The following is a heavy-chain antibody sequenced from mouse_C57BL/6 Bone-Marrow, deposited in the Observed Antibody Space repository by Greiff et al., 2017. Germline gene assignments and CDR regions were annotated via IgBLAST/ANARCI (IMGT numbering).Heavy chain of an antibody. CDR1: GYTFTDHT. CDR2: IYPRDGST. Sequence: VQLQQSDAELVKPGASVKISCKVSGYTFTDHTIHWMKQRPEQGLEWIGYIYPRDGSTKYNEKFKGKATLTADKSSSTAYMQLNSLTSEDSAVYFCASTYYYGSRGLAYWGQGTLVTVSA. V-gene: IGHV1-78*01. D-gene: IGHD1-1*01. J-gene: IGHJ3*01. CDR3: ASTYYYGSRGLAY.